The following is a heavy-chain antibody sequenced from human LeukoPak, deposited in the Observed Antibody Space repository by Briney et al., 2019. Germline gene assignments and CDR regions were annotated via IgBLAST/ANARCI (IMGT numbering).Heavy chain of an antibody. CDR3: ARKYYYDSSGYTGAFDI. D-gene: IGHD3-22*01. CDR1: GYTFTSYG. CDR2: ISAYNGNT. V-gene: IGHV1-18*01. J-gene: IGHJ3*02. Sequence: ASVKVSCKASGYTFTSYGISWVRQAPGQGLEWMGWISAYNGNTNYAQKLQGRVTMTTDTSTSTAYMELRSLRSDDTAVYYCARKYYYDSSGYTGAFDIWGQGTMVTVSS.